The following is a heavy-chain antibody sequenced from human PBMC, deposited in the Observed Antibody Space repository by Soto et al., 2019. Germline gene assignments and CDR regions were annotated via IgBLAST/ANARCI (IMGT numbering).Heavy chain of an antibody. Sequence: EVQLVESGGGLIQPGGSLRLSCAVSGFTVSNNYMSWVRQAPGKGLEGVSVIYSGGYTAYGDSVKGRFTISRDNSKNTLYLKMKSVGAENGAVYYCATQGGGGYWGQGTLVTVSS. CDR2: IYSGGYT. D-gene: IGHD3-16*01. CDR3: ATQGGGGY. J-gene: IGHJ4*02. V-gene: IGHV3-53*01. CDR1: GFTVSNNY.